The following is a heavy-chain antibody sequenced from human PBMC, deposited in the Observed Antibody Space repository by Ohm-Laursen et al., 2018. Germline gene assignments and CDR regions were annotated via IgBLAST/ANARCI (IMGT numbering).Heavy chain of an antibody. CDR1: GYTFTTSD. Sequence: ASVKVSCKASGYTFTTSDINWVRQAPGQGLEWTGWMNPNSGNTGFAQKFQGRVTLTRDISISTAYMELSSLSSHDTAVYYCAKNLRGSKNSWGQGTLVTVSS. CDR3: AKNLRGSKNS. J-gene: IGHJ4*02. V-gene: IGHV1-8*01. D-gene: IGHD1-26*01. CDR2: MNPNSGNT.